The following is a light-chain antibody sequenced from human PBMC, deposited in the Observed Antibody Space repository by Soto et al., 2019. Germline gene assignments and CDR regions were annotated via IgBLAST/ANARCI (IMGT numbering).Light chain of an antibody. CDR1: QSVSSN. CDR3: QQYNNWPPCS. Sequence: EIVMTQSPATLSVSPGERATHSCRASQSVSSNLAWYQQKPGQAPRLLIYGASTRATGIPARFSGSGSGTEFTLTISSLQSEDFAVYYCQQYNNWPPCSFGQGTKVEIK. CDR2: GAS. V-gene: IGKV3-15*01. J-gene: IGKJ1*01.